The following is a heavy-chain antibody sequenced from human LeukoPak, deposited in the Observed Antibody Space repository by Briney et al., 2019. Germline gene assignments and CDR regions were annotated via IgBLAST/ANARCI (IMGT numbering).Heavy chain of an antibody. V-gene: IGHV1-24*01. CDR3: ATDEVPAAIADYYYGMDV. Sequence: ASVKVPCKVSGYTLTELSMHWVRQAPGKGLEWMGGFDPEDGETIYAQKFQGRVTMTEDTSTDTAYMELSSLRSEDTAVYHCATDEVPAAIADYYYGMDVWGHGTTVTVSS. J-gene: IGHJ6*02. CDR2: FDPEDGET. CDR1: GYTLTELS. D-gene: IGHD2-2*02.